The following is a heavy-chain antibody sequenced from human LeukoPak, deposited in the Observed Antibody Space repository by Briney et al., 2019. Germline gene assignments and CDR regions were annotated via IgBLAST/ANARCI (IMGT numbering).Heavy chain of an antibody. CDR1: GFTFSSYG. V-gene: IGHV3-30*18. J-gene: IGHJ4*02. CDR2: ISYDGSNK. D-gene: IGHD3-10*01. CDR3: AKDPRYYYGYFDY. Sequence: PGGSLRLSCAASGFTFSSYGMHWVRQAPGKGLEWVPVISYDGSNKYYADSVKGRFTISRDNSKNTLYLQMNSLRAEDTAVYYCAKDPRYYYGYFDYWGQGTLVTVSS.